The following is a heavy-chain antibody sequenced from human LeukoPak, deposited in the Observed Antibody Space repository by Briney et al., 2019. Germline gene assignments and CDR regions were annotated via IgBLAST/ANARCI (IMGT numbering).Heavy chain of an antibody. CDR3: AKKAQYDGHYPLDY. CDR2: TSDRGDYT. V-gene: IGHV3-23*01. D-gene: IGHD4/OR15-4a*01. Sequence: GGSLRLSCAASGFTFSSYSMSWVRQAPGKGLEWVSGTSDRGDYTYYADSVKGRFTISRDTSKNTLYLQMNSLRAEDTALYFCAKKAQYDGHYPLDYWGQGTLVTVS. CDR1: GFTFSSYS. J-gene: IGHJ4*02.